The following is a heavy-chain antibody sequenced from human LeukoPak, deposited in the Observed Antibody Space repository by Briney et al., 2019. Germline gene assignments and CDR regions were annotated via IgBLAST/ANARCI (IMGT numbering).Heavy chain of an antibody. CDR3: AKYSTSIIRGAFDL. Sequence: GGSLRLSCAASGFTFKTYAMSWVRQAPGEGLEWVASISAGGLNTYYADAVEGRFSISRDNSKDTVFLQMNSLRAEDTALYYCAKYSTSIIRGAFDLWGQGTMVTVSS. CDR2: ISAGGLNT. CDR1: GFTFKTYA. V-gene: IGHV3-23*01. J-gene: IGHJ3*01. D-gene: IGHD3-10*01.